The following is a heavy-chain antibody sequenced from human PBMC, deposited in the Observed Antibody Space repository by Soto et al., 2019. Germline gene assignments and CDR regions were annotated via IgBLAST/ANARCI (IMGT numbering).Heavy chain of an antibody. Sequence: SETLSLTCTVSGGSISSYYWSWIRQPPGKGLEWIGYIYYSGSTNYNPSLKSRVTISVDTSKNQFSLKLSSVTAADTAVYYCARRVKHDYSNSYWFDPWGQGTLVTVSS. CDR1: GGSISSYY. CDR2: IYYSGST. D-gene: IGHD4-4*01. V-gene: IGHV4-59*08. J-gene: IGHJ5*02. CDR3: ARRVKHDYSNSYWFDP.